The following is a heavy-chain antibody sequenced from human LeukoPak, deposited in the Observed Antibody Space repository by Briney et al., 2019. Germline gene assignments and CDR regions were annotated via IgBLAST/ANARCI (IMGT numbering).Heavy chain of an antibody. CDR1: GGTFSSYA. D-gene: IGHD3-22*01. CDR3: ARAGSFNGGYYYPLDY. V-gene: IGHV1-69*04. J-gene: IGHJ4*02. CDR2: IIPILGIA. Sequence: ASVKVSCKASGGTFSSYAISWVRQAPGQGLEWMGRIIPILGIANYAQKFQGRVTITADKSTSTVYMELSGLRSEDTAVYYCARAGSFNGGYYYPLDYWGQGTLVTVSS.